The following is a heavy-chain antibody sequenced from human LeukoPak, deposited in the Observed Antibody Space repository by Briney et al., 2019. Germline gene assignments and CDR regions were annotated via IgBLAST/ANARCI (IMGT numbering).Heavy chain of an antibody. CDR3: ATVPITARHNYDFDY. CDR2: FDPEDGET. CDR1: GYTLTELS. D-gene: IGHD3-3*01. Sequence: ASVKVSCKVSGYTLTELSMHWVRQAPGKGLEWMGGFDPEDGETIYAQKFQGRVTMTEDTSTDTAYMELSSLRSEDTAVYYCATVPITARHNYDFDYWGQGTLVTVSS. J-gene: IGHJ4*02. V-gene: IGHV1-24*01.